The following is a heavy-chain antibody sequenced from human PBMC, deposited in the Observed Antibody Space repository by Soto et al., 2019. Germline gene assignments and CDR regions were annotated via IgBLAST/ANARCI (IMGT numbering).Heavy chain of an antibody. CDR1: GYTLTELS. CDR3: ATVLLITGRFDY. D-gene: IGHD1-20*01. J-gene: IGHJ4*02. Sequence: ASVKVSCKVSGYTLTELSMHWVRQAPGKGLEWMGGFDPEDGETIYAQKFQGRVTMTEDTSTDTAYMELSSLRSEDTAVYYCATVLLITGRFDYWGQGTLVTVSS. V-gene: IGHV1-24*01. CDR2: FDPEDGET.